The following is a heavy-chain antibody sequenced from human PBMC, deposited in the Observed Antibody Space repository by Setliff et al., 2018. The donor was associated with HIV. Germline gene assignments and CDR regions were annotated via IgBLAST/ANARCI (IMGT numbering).Heavy chain of an antibody. V-gene: IGHV6-1*01. CDR2: TYYRSKWNS. J-gene: IGHJ6*03. CDR1: GDSVSSKSAA. CDR3: ARGGDWDDNYYMDV. Sequence: PSQTLSLTCAISGDSVSSKSAAWNWLRQSPSRGLEWLGRTYYRSKWNSDYAPSVKSRVTINPDTSKNKFSLQLNSVTPEDTAVYYCARGGDWDDNYYMDVWGKGTTVT. D-gene: IGHD1-1*01.